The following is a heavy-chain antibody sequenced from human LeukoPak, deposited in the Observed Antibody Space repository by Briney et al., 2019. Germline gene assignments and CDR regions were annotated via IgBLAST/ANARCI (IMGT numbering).Heavy chain of an antibody. Sequence: GASVKVSCKASGYTFTSYGISWVRQVPGQGLEWMGWISAYNGNTNYAQKLQGRVTMTTDTSTSTAYMELRSLRSDDTAVYYCARDAVVVPAAIWFDPWGQGTLVTVSS. CDR2: ISAYNGNT. D-gene: IGHD2-2*01. V-gene: IGHV1-18*01. CDR1: GYTFTSYG. CDR3: ARDAVVVPAAIWFDP. J-gene: IGHJ5*02.